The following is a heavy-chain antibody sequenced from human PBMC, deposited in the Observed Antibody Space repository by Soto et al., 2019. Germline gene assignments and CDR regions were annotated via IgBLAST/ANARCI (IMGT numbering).Heavy chain of an antibody. V-gene: IGHV5-51*01. J-gene: IGHJ3*02. D-gene: IGHD4-17*01. Sequence: GESLKISCRASGYTFTTFWIGWVRQMPDKGLEWVGIIYPEDSDLRYSPSFQGQVTISADRSISTAYLQWNNLKASDTAMYYGASINEYGKTRAFDIWGKGTRVT. CDR3: ASINEYGKTRAFDI. CDR1: GYTFTTFW. CDR2: IYPEDSDL.